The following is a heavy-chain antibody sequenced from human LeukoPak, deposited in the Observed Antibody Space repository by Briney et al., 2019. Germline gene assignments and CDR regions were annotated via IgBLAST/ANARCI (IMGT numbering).Heavy chain of an antibody. CDR2: ISYDGSNK. J-gene: IGHJ4*02. Sequence: PGRSLRLSCAASGFTFSSYVMHWVRQAPGKGLEWVAVISYDGSNKYYADSLKGRFTISRDNSKNTLFLQINNLRAEDTAVYYCAKAAYSGSYYVVGDFWGQGTLVTVSS. D-gene: IGHD1-26*01. V-gene: IGHV3-30*18. CDR3: AKAAYSGSYYVVGDF. CDR1: GFTFSSYV.